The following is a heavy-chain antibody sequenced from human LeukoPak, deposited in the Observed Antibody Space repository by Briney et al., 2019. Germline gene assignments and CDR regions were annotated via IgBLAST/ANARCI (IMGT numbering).Heavy chain of an antibody. CDR1: GFTFSSYA. D-gene: IGHD1-26*01. V-gene: IGHV3-21*01. J-gene: IGHJ4*02. CDR3: ARDLLGWELHYFDY. Sequence: AGGSLRLPCAASGFTFSSYAMSWVRQAPGKGLEWVSSISGSSSYIYYADSVKGRFSISRDNAKNSLYLQMNSLRAEDTAVYYCARDLLGWELHYFDYWGQGTLVTVSS. CDR2: ISGSSSYI.